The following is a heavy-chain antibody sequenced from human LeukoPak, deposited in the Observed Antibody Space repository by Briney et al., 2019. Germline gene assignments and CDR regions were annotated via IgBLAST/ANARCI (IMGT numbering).Heavy chain of an antibody. V-gene: IGHV3-73*01. J-gene: IGHJ5*02. CDR2: IKSKANNYAT. CDR1: GFTFSGSA. CDR3: TGTPFDSSGYLQT. D-gene: IGHD3-22*01. Sequence: GGSLRLSCAASGFTFSGSAMHWVRQASGKGLEWVGRIKSKANNYATAYAASVKGRFTISRDDSKNTAYLQMNSLKTEDTAVYYCTGTPFDSSGYLQTWGQGTLVTVSS.